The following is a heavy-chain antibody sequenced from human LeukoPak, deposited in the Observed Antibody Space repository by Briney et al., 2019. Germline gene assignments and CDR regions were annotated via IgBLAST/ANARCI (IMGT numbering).Heavy chain of an antibody. CDR1: GFTFSSYS. J-gene: IGHJ4*02. D-gene: IGHD3-10*01. V-gene: IGHV3-21*01. CDR3: ARDHPDYYVSGSYPDY. CDR2: ISSSSSYI. Sequence: GGSLRLSCAASGFTFSSYSMNWVRQAPGKGLEWVSSISSSSSYIYYADSVKGRFTISRDNAQNSLYLQMNSLRAEDTAVYYCARDHPDYYVSGSYPDYWGQGTLVTVSS.